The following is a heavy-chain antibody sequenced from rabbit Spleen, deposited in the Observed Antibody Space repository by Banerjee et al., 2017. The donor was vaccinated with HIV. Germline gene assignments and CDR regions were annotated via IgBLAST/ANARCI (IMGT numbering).Heavy chain of an antibody. CDR2: IDSGSSGFT. Sequence: QSLEESGGDLVKPGASLTLTCTASGFSFSSSDYMCWVHQAPGKGLEWIVCIDSGSSGFTYFASWAKGRFTISKTSSTTVTLQMTSLTAADTATYFCARDTASSFSSYGMDLWGQGTLVTVS. CDR3: ARDTASSFSSYGMDL. V-gene: IGHV1S40*01. D-gene: IGHD8-1*01. CDR1: GFSFSSSDY. J-gene: IGHJ6*01.